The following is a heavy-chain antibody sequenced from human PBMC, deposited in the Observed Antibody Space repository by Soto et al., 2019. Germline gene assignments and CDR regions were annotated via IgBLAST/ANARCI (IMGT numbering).Heavy chain of an antibody. Sequence: ASVKVSCKASGYTFTSYDINWVRQATGQGLEWMGWMNPNSGNTGYAQKFQGRVTMTRNTSISTAYMELSSLRSEDTAVYYCARVPGCTNGVCFPAYYYCGMDVWGQGTTVTVSS. J-gene: IGHJ6*02. CDR2: MNPNSGNT. CDR1: GYTFTSYD. D-gene: IGHD2-8*01. V-gene: IGHV1-8*01. CDR3: ARVPGCTNGVCFPAYYYCGMDV.